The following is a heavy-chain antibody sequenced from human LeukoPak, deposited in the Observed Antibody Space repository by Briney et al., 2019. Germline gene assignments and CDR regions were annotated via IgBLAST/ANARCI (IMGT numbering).Heavy chain of an antibody. CDR1: GGSISSGDYY. V-gene: IGHV4-30-4*08. CDR3: ARDLSPYSSGFIDY. CDR2: INYSGST. D-gene: IGHD6-19*01. J-gene: IGHJ4*02. Sequence: KTSETLSLTCTVSGGSISSGDYYWSWIRQPPGKGLEWIGYINYSGSTYYNPSLKSRVTISVDTSKNQFSLKLSSVTAADTAVYYCARDLSPYSSGFIDYWGQGTLVTVSS.